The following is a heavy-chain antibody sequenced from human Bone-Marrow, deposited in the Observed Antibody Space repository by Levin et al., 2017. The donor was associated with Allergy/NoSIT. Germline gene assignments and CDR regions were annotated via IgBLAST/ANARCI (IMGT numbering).Heavy chain of an antibody. CDR3: AKNVLHSDFSTDYSPDPLNWFDS. J-gene: IGHJ5*01. D-gene: IGHD3/OR15-3a*01. CDR1: GFTFSNFW. V-gene: IGHV3-7*03. CDR2: IKQDGSEK. Sequence: SGGSLRLSCAASGFTFSNFWMSWVRQAPGKGLDWVANIKQDGSEKYYVDSVRGRFTISRDNAENSLYLQMHSLRAEDTALYYCAKNVLHSDFSTDYSPDPLNWFDSWGQGNLVTVSS.